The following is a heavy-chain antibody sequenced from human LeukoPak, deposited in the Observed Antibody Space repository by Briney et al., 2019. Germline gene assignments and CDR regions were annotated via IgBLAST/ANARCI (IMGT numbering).Heavy chain of an antibody. D-gene: IGHD3-9*01. CDR2: VHSSGST. CDR1: GGSISSFF. Sequence: SETLSLTCTVSGGSISSFFWSWIRQPPGKGLEWIGYVHSSGSTKYNPSLKSRLIISVDMPKNQFSLKLRSVSVAATAVYYCARLAPGNYDILTGDPKVVFDYWGQGALVTVSS. J-gene: IGHJ4*02. CDR3: ARLAPGNYDILTGDPKVVFDY. V-gene: IGHV4-59*01.